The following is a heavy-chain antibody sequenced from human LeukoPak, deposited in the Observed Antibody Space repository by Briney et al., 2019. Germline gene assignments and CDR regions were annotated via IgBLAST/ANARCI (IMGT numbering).Heavy chain of an antibody. CDR3: AKGVSAWTNTAGFDY. D-gene: IGHD3/OR15-3a*01. J-gene: IGHJ4*02. Sequence: GRSLRLSCAASGLTFDDYAVHWVRQAPGKGLEWVSGISWNSGSIGYADSVKGRFTISRDNAKNSLYLQMNSLRVEDTALYYCAKGVSAWTNTAGFDYWGQGTLVTVSS. V-gene: IGHV3-9*01. CDR2: ISWNSGSI. CDR1: GLTFDDYA.